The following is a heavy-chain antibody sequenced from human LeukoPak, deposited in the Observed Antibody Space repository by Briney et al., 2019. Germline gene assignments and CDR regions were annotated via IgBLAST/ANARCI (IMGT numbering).Heavy chain of an antibody. CDR2: IYYSGST. CDR3: ARASPVYFDY. J-gene: IGHJ4*02. CDR1: GYSISSGGYY. V-gene: IGHV4-31*11. Sequence: PSETLSLTCAVSGYSISSGGYYWSWIRQHPGKGLEWIGYIYYSGSTYYNPSLKSRVTISVDTSKNQFSLKLSSVTAADTAVYYCARASPVYFDYWGQGTLVTVSS.